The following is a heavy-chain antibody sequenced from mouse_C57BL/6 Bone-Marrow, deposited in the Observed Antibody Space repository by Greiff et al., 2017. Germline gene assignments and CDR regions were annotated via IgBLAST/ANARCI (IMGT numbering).Heavy chain of an antibody. CDR1: GYAFTNYL. D-gene: IGHD1-1*01. Sequence: QVQLQQSGAELVRPGTSVKLSCKASGYAFTNYLMEWVKQRPGQGLEWIGEINPGSGGTNYNEKFKGKATLTVDKSSSTAYMQLSSLTSEDSAVXSRENYGKGRAVDYWGQGTSVTVSS. CDR2: INPGSGGT. CDR3: ENYGKGRAVDY. V-gene: IGHV1-54*01. J-gene: IGHJ4*01.